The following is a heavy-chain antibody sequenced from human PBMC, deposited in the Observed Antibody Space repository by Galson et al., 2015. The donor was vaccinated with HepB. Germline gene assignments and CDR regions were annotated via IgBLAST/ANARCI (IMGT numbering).Heavy chain of an antibody. CDR3: ARSYSSSWLIHFQH. CDR2: ISSSGASA. CDR1: GFIFSDYY. Sequence: SLRLSCAASGFIFSDYYMSWIRQAPGKGLEWVSHISSSGASAYYADSVKGRFTISRDNAKNSLYLQMNSHRAEVTALYYCARSYSSSWLIHFQHWRQGTVVAVSS. J-gene: IGHJ1*01. D-gene: IGHD6-13*01. V-gene: IGHV3-11*01.